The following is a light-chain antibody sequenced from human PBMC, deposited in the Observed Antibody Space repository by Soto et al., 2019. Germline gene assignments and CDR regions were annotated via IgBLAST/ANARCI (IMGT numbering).Light chain of an antibody. J-gene: IGKJ2*01. V-gene: IGKV3-20*01. CDR3: QQYGSAPPYT. CDR2: GAS. CDR1: QSVSSSY. Sequence: EIVLTQSPGTLSLSPGERATLSCRASQSVSSSYLAWYQQKPGQAPRLLIYGASSRATGIPDRFSGSGSGTDFTLTISRLEPEDVAVYDCQQYGSAPPYTFGQGTQLEIK.